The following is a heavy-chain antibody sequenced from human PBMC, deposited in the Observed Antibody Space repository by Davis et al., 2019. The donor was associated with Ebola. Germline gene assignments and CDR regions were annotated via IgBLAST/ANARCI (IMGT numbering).Heavy chain of an antibody. CDR1: GFTFSRYP. J-gene: IGHJ6*02. Sequence: GESLKISCAASGFTFSRYPMHWVRQAPGKGLEWVALISYDGSNKYYADSVKGRFTISRDNSKNTRYLQMNSLRAEDTAVYYCARDGPLFALGDYYYGMDVWGQGTTVTVPS. CDR3: ARDGPLFALGDYYYGMDV. D-gene: IGHD3-16*01. V-gene: IGHV3-30-3*01. CDR2: ISYDGSNK.